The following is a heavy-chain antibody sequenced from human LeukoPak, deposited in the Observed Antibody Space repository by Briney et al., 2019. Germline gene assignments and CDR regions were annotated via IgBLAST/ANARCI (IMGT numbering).Heavy chain of an antibody. D-gene: IGHD5-18*01. CDR1: GDSFSSYY. J-gene: IGHJ4*02. CDR3: ARGGYSYLFDY. CDR2: IYYSGST. Sequence: PSETLSLTCTVSGDSFSSYYWSWIRQPPGKGLEWIGYIYYSGSTNYNPSLKSRVTISVDTSKNQFSLKLTSVTAADTAVFYCARGGYSYLFDYWGQGALVTVSS. V-gene: IGHV4-59*01.